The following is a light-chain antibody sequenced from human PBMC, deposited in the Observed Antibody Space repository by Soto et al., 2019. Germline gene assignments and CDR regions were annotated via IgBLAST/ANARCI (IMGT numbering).Light chain of an antibody. CDR3: AAWDDSLNVHYV. J-gene: IGLJ1*01. CDR1: SSNIGDNT. CDR2: SDS. Sequence: QAVVTQPPSASGTPGQRVTISCSGSSSNIGDNTVNWYQQVPGTAPRLLIYSDSQRPSGVPDRFSGSTSGTSASLAIGGLQSEDEADYYCAAWDDSLNVHYVFGTGTKLTVL. V-gene: IGLV1-44*01.